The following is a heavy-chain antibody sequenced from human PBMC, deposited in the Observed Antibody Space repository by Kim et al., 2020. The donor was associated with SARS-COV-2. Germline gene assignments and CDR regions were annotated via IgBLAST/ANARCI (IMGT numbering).Heavy chain of an antibody. CDR1: GYTFTSYA. CDR3: ARTASGNERTNRWPFDI. V-gene: IGHV7-4-1*02. D-gene: IGHD1-1*01. J-gene: IGHJ3*02. CDR2: INTNTGNP. Sequence: ASVKVSCKASGYTFTSYAMNWVRQAPGQGLEWMGWINTNTGNPTYARGFTGRFVFSLDTSVSTAYLQISSLKAEDTAVYYCARTASGNERTNRWPFDIWGQGTMVTVSS.